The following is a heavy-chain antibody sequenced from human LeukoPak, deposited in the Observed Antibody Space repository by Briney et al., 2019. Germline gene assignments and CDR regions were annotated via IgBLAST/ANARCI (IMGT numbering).Heavy chain of an antibody. CDR1: GYTLTELS. V-gene: IGHV1-24*01. Sequence: GASVKVSCKVSGYTLTELSMHWVRQAPGKGLEWMGGFDPEDGETIYAQKFQGRVTMTEDTSTDTAYMELCSLRSEDTAVYYCATVVPAAIRLPYYFDYWGQGTLVTVSS. CDR3: ATVVPAAIRLPYYFDY. CDR2: FDPEDGET. D-gene: IGHD2-2*02. J-gene: IGHJ4*02.